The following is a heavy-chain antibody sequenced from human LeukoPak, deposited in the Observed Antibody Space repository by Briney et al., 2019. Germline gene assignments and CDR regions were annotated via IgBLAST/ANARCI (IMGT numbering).Heavy chain of an antibody. J-gene: IGHJ4*02. CDR2: INQDDSQI. V-gene: IGHV3-7*01. CDR1: GFTFNKYW. CDR3: ARDFWSGYCY. D-gene: IGHD3-3*01. Sequence: GGSLRLSCAASGFTFNKYWLTWVRQAPGKGLEWVANINQDDSQIYYLESVEGRFTITRDNAKNSLHLQMNSLRAEDTAVYYCARDFWSGYCYWGQGTLVTVSS.